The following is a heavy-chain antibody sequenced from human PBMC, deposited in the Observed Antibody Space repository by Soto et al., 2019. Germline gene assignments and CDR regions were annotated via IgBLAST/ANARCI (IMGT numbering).Heavy chain of an antibody. CDR1: GDTFSSYA. CDR2: IIPTFGRT. Sequence: SVKVSCKASGDTFSSYAISWVRQAPGKGLEWVGKIIPTFGRTNYAQKFQGRLTISADDSTSTAYMELSSLLSEDTAVYYCARDPLSSFAMDVWGQGTTVTVSS. J-gene: IGHJ6*02. D-gene: IGHD3-10*02. V-gene: IGHV1-69*13. CDR3: ARDPLSSFAMDV.